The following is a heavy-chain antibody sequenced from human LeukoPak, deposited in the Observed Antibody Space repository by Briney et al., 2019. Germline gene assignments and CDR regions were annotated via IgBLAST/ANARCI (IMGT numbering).Heavy chain of an antibody. CDR3: ARGKGITFGGVIVELDY. J-gene: IGHJ4*02. Sequence: GASVKVSCKASGYTFTSYAMNWVRQAPGQGLEWKGRINTNTGNPTYAQGFTGRFVFSLDTSVSTAYLQISSLKAEDTAVYYCARGKGITFGGVIVELDYWGQGTLVTVSS. V-gene: IGHV7-4-1*02. CDR2: INTNTGNP. D-gene: IGHD3-16*02. CDR1: GYTFTSYA.